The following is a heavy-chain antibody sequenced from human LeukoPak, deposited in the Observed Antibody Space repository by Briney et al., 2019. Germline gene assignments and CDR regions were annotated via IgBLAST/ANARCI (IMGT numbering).Heavy chain of an antibody. V-gene: IGHV4-38-2*02. CDR3: ASRAVNYYGSGSYRSLVDY. CDR1: GYSISSGYF. D-gene: IGHD3-10*01. J-gene: IGHJ4*02. Sequence: ASETLSLTCTVSGYSISSGYFWGWIRQPPGKGLEWIGSIYHSGSTNYNPSLKSRVTISVDTSKNQFSLKLSSVTAADTAVYYCASRAVNYYGSGSYRSLVDYWGQGTLVTVSS. CDR2: IYHSGST.